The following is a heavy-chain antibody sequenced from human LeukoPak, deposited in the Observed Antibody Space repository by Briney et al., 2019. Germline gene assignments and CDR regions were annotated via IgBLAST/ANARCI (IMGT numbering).Heavy chain of an antibody. CDR2: ISHSGSNL. CDR3: ARGDSSGAPDY. Sequence: GGSLRLSCAASGFTFSDSFMNWIRQAPGKGLEWLSYISHSGSNLDYATSVRGRFTISRDNANHSLYLQINSLRAEDTAVYYWARGDSSGAPDYWGQGTLVTVS. CDR1: GFTFSDSF. D-gene: IGHD3-22*01. J-gene: IGHJ4*02. V-gene: IGHV3-11*01.